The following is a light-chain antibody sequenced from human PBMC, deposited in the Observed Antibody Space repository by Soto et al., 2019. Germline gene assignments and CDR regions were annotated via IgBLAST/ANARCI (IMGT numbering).Light chain of an antibody. Sequence: QSVLTQPPSVSAPPGQKVTISCSGTSSNIGKDYVSWYQQVPGTAPKLLIYDNNKRPSGIPDRFSGSKSGTSATLGITGLQTGDEADYYCATWDNSLTVGVFGGGTKLTVL. CDR3: ATWDNSLTVGV. CDR2: DNN. V-gene: IGLV1-51*01. J-gene: IGLJ2*01. CDR1: SSNIGKDY.